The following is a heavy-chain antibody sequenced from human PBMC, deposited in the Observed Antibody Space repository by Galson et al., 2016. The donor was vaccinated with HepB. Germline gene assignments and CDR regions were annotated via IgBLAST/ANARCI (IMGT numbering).Heavy chain of an antibody. CDR3: SVWSPHLSESSGS. Sequence: SLRLSCAASGFTFSRSDMHWVRQAAGKGLEWVSAIGTGGDTYYPGSVKGRFTISRDNAKNSVYLQMNSLRDEDTAVYYCSVWSPHLSESSGSWGQGARVTVSS. CDR1: GFTFSRSD. D-gene: IGHD3-22*01. V-gene: IGHV3-13*04. CDR2: IGTGGDT. J-gene: IGHJ5*02.